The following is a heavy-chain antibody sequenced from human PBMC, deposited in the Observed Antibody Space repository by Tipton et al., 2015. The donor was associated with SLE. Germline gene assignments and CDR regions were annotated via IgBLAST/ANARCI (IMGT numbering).Heavy chain of an antibody. CDR3: AREYSGYDYRTFDH. J-gene: IGHJ4*02. V-gene: IGHV4-39*07. D-gene: IGHD5-12*01. CDR2: ISYSGNT. CDR1: GGSIRSSNYH. Sequence: TLSLTCTVSGGSIRSSNYHWGWIRQPPGKGLEWIGSISYSGNTYYNPSLKSRLTISVDTSKNQFSLKLRSVTAADTAVYYCAREYSGYDYRTFDHWGQGTLVTVSS.